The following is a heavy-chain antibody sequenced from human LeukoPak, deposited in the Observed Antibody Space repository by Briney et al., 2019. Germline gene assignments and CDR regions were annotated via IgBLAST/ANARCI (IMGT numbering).Heavy chain of an antibody. CDR1: GGTFSSYT. CDR3: ARLVSGLAIFGVVTQNYGMDV. D-gene: IGHD3-3*01. V-gene: IGHV1-69*13. J-gene: IGHJ6*02. Sequence: SVKVSCKASGGTFSSYTISWVRRAPGQGLEWMGGIIPIFGTANYAQKFQGRVTITADESTSTAYMELSSLRSEDTAVYYCARLVSGLAIFGVVTQNYGMDVWGQGTTVTVSS. CDR2: IIPIFGTA.